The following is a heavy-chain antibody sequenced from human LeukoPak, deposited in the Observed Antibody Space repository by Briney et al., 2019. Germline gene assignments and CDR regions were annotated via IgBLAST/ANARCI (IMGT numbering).Heavy chain of an antibody. CDR3: ARGEDWFHLDY. V-gene: IGHV1-2*02. Sequence: ASVKVSCKASGYTSTDYGITWVRQAPGQGLEWMGWINPNSGGTNYAQKFQGRVTMTRDTSISTAYMELSRLRSDDTAVYYCARGEDWFHLDYWGQGTLVTVSS. J-gene: IGHJ4*02. CDR2: INPNSGGT. CDR1: GYTSTDYG. D-gene: IGHD3/OR15-3a*01.